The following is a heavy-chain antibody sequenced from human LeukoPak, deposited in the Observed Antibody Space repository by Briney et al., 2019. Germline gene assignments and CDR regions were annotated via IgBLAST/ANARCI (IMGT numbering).Heavy chain of an antibody. CDR1: GGSIGSYY. D-gene: IGHD6-19*01. V-gene: IGHV4-59*01. Sequence: SETLSLTCTVSGGSIGSYYWSWIRQPPGKGLEWIGYIYYSGSTNYNPSLKSRVTISVDTSKNQFSLKLSSVTAADTAVYYCATIERSGWYVSYWGQGTLVTVSS. J-gene: IGHJ4*02. CDR3: ATIERSGWYVSY. CDR2: IYYSGST.